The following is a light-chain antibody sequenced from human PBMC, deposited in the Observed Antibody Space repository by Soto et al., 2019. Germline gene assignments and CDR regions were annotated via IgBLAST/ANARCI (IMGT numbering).Light chain of an antibody. V-gene: IGLV4-69*01. CDR1: RGHSSYA. CDR3: QTWGSGVVV. J-gene: IGLJ2*01. Sequence: QAVVTQSPSASASLGASIKLTCTLSRGHSSYAIAWHQQRPEKGPQYVMKVNSDGSHIKGDGTPDRFSGSSSGAERFLTISNLQSDDEADYYCQTWGSGVVVFGGGTKVTVL. CDR2: VNSDGSH.